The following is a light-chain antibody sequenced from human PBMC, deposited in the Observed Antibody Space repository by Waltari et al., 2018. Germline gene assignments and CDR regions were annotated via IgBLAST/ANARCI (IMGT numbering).Light chain of an antibody. V-gene: IGKV3-20*01. J-gene: IGKJ1*01. Sequence: ATPSCRASQIVSRYLAWYQQRPGQAPRLLIYAASTRATGVPDRFSGSGFGTDFSLTISRLEPEDFAVYYCQNHERLPATFGQGTKVEIK. CDR3: QNHERLPAT. CDR2: AAS. CDR1: QIVSRY.